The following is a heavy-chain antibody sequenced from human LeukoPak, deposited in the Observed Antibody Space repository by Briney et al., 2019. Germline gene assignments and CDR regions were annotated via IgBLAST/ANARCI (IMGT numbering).Heavy chain of an antibody. Sequence: GGSLRLSCAASGFTFRSYSMNWVRQAPGKGLEWVSSISSSSSYIYYADSVKGRFTISRDNAKNSLYLQMNSLRSEDTAVYYCARDRTGGYSYHDAFDIWGQGTMVTVSS. V-gene: IGHV3-21*04. J-gene: IGHJ3*02. D-gene: IGHD5-18*01. CDR3: ARDRTGGYSYHDAFDI. CDR2: ISSSSSYI. CDR1: GFTFRSYS.